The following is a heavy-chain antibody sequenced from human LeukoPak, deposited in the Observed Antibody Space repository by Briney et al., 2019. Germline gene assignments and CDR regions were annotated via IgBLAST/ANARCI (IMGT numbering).Heavy chain of an antibody. CDR1: GFTFDDYA. CDR2: ISWNSGSI. V-gene: IGHV3-9*01. J-gene: IGHJ3*02. D-gene: IGHD3-10*01. CDR3: AKDITYYYGSGSYYNVPRDAFDI. Sequence: GGSLRLSCAASGFTFDDYAMHWVRQAPGKGLEWVSGISWNSGSIGYADSVKGRFTISRDNAKNSLYLQMNSLRAEDTALYYCAKDITYYYGSGSYYNVPRDAFDIWGQGTMVTVSS.